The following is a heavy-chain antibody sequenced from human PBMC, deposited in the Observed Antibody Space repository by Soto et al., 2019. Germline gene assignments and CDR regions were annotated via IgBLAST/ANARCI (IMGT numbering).Heavy chain of an antibody. Sequence: SVKVSCKASGGTFSSYDINWVRQAPGQGLEWMGGIIPIVETPKYAQKFQGRVTITADESTNTVYMELSSLRSEDTAMYYCARLSRPNYYDTSGFFKDNWFDPWGQGTLGTVSS. V-gene: IGHV1-69*13. D-gene: IGHD3-22*01. CDR2: IIPIVETP. CDR1: GGTFSSYD. CDR3: ARLSRPNYYDTSGFFKDNWFDP. J-gene: IGHJ5*02.